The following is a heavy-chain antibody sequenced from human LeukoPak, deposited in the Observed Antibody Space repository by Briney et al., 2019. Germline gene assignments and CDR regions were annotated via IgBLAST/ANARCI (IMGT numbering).Heavy chain of an antibody. Sequence: PGGSLRLSCAASGFTFSTYWMSWVRQAPGKGLEWLANMKEDGTGKNHVDSVKGRFTISRDNAKKSLYLQMNGLRAEDTAVYYCAREIPQQLVAMDVWGQGTTVTVSS. V-gene: IGHV3-7*04. CDR2: MKEDGTGK. CDR3: AREIPQQLVAMDV. D-gene: IGHD6-13*01. J-gene: IGHJ6*02. CDR1: GFTFSTYW.